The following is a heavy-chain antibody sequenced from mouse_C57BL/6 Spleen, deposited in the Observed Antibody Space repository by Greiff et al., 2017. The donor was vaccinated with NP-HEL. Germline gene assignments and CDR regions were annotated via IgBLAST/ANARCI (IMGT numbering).Heavy chain of an antibody. J-gene: IGHJ2*01. CDR2: IYPRSGNT. D-gene: IGHD3-2*02. CDR1: GYTFTSYG. Sequence: QVQLQKSGAELARPGASVKLSCKASGYTFTSYGISWVKQRTGQGLEWIGEIYPRSGNTYYNEKFKGKATLTADKSSSTAYMELRSLTSEDSAVYFCARGGTAQATGYYFDYWGQGTTLTVSS. V-gene: IGHV1-81*01. CDR3: ARGGTAQATGYYFDY.